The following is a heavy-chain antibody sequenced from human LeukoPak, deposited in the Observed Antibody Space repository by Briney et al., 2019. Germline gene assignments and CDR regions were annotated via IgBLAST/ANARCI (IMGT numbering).Heavy chain of an antibody. D-gene: IGHD2-2*01. CDR1: GFTFSSYW. J-gene: IGHJ1*01. CDR3: AKDKESYQLLWGEYFQH. V-gene: IGHV3-7*01. CDR2: IKQDGSEK. Sequence: PGGSLRLSCAASGFTFSSYWMSWVRQAPGKGLEWVANIKQDGSEKYYVDSVKGRFTISRDNAKNSLYLQMNSLRAEDTAVYYCAKDKESYQLLWGEYFQHWGQGTLVTVSS.